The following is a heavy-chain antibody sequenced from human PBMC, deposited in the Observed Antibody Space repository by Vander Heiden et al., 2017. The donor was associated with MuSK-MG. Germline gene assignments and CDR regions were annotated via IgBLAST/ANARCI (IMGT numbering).Heavy chain of an antibody. D-gene: IGHD3-16*02. CDR3: ARGPALPNTFGGVIAPYDY. Sequence: QVQLQQWGAGLLKPSATLSLTGAVCGGACSRYYGTWIGQPPGKGPAGIGEINHSGSTNYTPSLKSLVTISVDTSKTQFSLKLSSVTAADTAVYSCARGPALPNTFGGVIAPYDYWGQGTLVTVSS. V-gene: IGHV4-34*01. CDR2: INHSGST. J-gene: IGHJ4*02. CDR1: GGACSRYY.